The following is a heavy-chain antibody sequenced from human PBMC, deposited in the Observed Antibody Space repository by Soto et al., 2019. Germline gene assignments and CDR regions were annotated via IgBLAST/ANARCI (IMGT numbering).Heavy chain of an antibody. CDR3: ARIDNYDILTGYFDY. Sequence: GGSLRLSCAASGFTFSSYSMNWVRQAPGKGLEWVSYISSSSSTIYYADSVKGRFTISRDNAKNSLYLQMNSLRDEDTAVYYCARIDNYDILTGYFDYWGQGTLVTVSS. CDR2: ISSSSSTI. J-gene: IGHJ4*02. CDR1: GFTFSSYS. D-gene: IGHD3-9*01. V-gene: IGHV3-48*02.